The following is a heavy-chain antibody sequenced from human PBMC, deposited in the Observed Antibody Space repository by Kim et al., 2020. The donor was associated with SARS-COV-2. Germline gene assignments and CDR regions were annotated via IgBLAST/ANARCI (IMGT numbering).Heavy chain of an antibody. Sequence: GGSLRLSFAASGFTFDDYAMHWVRQAPGKGLEWVSGISWNSGSIGYADSVKGRFTISRDNAKNSLYLQMNSLRAEDTALYYCAKDIFPHYYGSGSYEYYYYGMDVWGQGTTVTVSS. V-gene: IGHV3-9*01. CDR3: AKDIFPHYYGSGSYEYYYYGMDV. CDR2: ISWNSGSI. D-gene: IGHD3-10*01. CDR1: GFTFDDYA. J-gene: IGHJ6*02.